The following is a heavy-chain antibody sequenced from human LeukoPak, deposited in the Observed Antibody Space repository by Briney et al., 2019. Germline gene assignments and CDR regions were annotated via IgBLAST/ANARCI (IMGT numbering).Heavy chain of an antibody. CDR2: INGKGRST. CDR3: ARGRLRLGSFSLNYLYGMDV. D-gene: IGHD1-26*01. J-gene: IGHJ6*02. Sequence: GGSLRLSCTASGFTFDDYAMNWVRHAPGRGLEWVAGINGKGRSTAYVDSVKGRFTISRGNTKNSLSLQMSSLRAGDTALHHCARGRLRLGSFSLNYLYGMDVWGQGTTVTVSS. V-gene: IGHV3-20*01. CDR1: GFTFDDYA.